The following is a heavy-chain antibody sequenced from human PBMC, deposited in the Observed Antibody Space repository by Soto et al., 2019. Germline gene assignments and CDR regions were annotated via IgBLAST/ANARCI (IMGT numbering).Heavy chain of an antibody. CDR1: GGTFSSYT. D-gene: IGHD6-13*01. CDR2: IIPILGIA. Sequence: ASVKVSCKASGGTFSSYTISWVRQAPGQGLEWMGRIIPILGIANYAQKFQGRVTITADKSTSTAYMELSSLRSEDTAVYYCASDYSSSNWFDPWGQGTLVTVSS. J-gene: IGHJ5*02. V-gene: IGHV1-69*02. CDR3: ASDYSSSNWFDP.